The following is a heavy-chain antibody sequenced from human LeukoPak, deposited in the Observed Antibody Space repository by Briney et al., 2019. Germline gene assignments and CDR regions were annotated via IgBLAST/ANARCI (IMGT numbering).Heavy chain of an antibody. CDR3: AKDGSWGDYQFYFYMDV. CDR2: ISGSG. J-gene: IGHJ6*03. V-gene: IGHV3-23*01. CDR1: GFTFGSFA. Sequence: GGSLRLSCEASGFTFGSFAMSWVRQAPGKGLEWVSGISGSGYYADSVKSRFTISRDNSKNTLYIELNSLRAEDMALYFCAKDGSWGDYQFYFYMDVWGKGTTVTVSS. D-gene: IGHD3-16*01.